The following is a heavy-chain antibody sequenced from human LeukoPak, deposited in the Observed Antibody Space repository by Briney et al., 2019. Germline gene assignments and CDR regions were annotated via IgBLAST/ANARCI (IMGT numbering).Heavy chain of an antibody. D-gene: IGHD2-2*01. J-gene: IGHJ4*02. Sequence: PGRSLRLSCAASGFTFSSYGMHWVRQAPGKGLGWVAVISYDGSNKYYADSVKGRFTISRDNSKNTLYLQMNSLRAEDTAVYYCAKTTIGYCSSTSCYYSPLDYWGQGTLVTVSS. V-gene: IGHV3-30*18. CDR1: GFTFSSYG. CDR3: AKTTIGYCSSTSCYYSPLDY. CDR2: ISYDGSNK.